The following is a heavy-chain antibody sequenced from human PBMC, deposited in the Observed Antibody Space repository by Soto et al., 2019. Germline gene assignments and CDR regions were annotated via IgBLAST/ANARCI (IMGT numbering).Heavy chain of an antibody. CDR3: ARVRGSSGSYHFDY. CDR2: IYYSGST. D-gene: IGHD1-26*01. Sequence: SETLSLTCTVSGGSISSYYWSWIRQPPGKGLEWIGYIYYSGSTNYNPSLKSRVTISVDTSKNQFSLKLSSMTAADTAVYYCARVRGSSGSYHFDYWGQGTLVTVSS. J-gene: IGHJ4*02. V-gene: IGHV4-59*01. CDR1: GGSISSYY.